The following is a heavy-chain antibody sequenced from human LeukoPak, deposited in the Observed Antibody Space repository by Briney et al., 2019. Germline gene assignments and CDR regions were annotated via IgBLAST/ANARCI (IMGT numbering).Heavy chain of an antibody. CDR3: ARGVVVVPAAISRNWFDP. V-gene: IGHV1-2*06. J-gene: IGHJ5*02. D-gene: IGHD2-2*01. CDR2: INPNSGGT. CDR1: GYTFTGYY. Sequence: ASVKVSCKASGYTFTGYYMHWVRQAPGQGLEWMGRINPNSGGTNYAQKFQGRVTMTRDTSISTAYMELSRLRSDDTAVYYCARGVVVVPAAISRNWFDPWGQGTLVTASS.